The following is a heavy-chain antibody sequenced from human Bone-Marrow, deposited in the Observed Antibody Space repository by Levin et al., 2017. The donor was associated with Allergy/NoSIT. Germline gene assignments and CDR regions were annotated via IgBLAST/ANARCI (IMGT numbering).Heavy chain of an antibody. V-gene: IGHV3-9*01. D-gene: IGHD2-2*01. CDR2: ISWNSGSI. CDR1: GFTFDDYA. J-gene: IGHJ6*02. Sequence: GGSLRLSCAASGFTFDDYAMHWVRQAPGKGLEWVSGISWNSGSIGYADSVKGRFTISRDNAKNSLYLQMNSLRAEDTALYYCAKDRQYQLQRGGGMDVWGQGTTVTVSS. CDR3: AKDRQYQLQRGGGMDV.